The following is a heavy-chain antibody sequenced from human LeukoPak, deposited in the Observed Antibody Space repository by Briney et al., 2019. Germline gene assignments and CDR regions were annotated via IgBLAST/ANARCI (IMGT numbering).Heavy chain of an antibody. V-gene: IGHV4-39*01. D-gene: IGHD6-25*01. CDR2: IYYTGNT. J-gene: IGHJ4*02. CDR3: ARGQLRLSN. CDR1: GGSFSSSTYY. Sequence: PSETLSLTCTVSGGSFSSSTYYWGWIRQPPGKGLEWIGSIYYTGNTYYNPSLKSRVTISVDTSKNQFSLKLNSVTAADTAVYYCARGQLRLSNWGQGSLVIVSS.